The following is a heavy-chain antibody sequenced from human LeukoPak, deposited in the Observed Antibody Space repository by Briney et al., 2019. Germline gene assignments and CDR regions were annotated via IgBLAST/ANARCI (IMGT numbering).Heavy chain of an antibody. V-gene: IGHV1-2*06. D-gene: IGHD7-27*01. CDR1: GYTFTSYG. CDR2: INPNSGGT. J-gene: IGHJ4*02. Sequence: ASVKVSCKASGYTFTSYGISWVRQAPGQGLEWMGRINPNSGGTNYAQKFQGRVTMTRDTSISTAYMELRRLKSDDTALYYCARDFIPSGDHFWGQGTLVTVSS. CDR3: ARDFIPSGDHF.